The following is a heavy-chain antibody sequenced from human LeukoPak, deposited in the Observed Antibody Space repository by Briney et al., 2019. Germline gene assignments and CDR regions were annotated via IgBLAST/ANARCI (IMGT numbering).Heavy chain of an antibody. Sequence: GGSLRLSCAASGFTFSSYGMHWVRQAPGKGLEWVAFIRSDGTNKYYADSVKGRFTISRDNSKNTLYLQMNSLRPEDTAVYYCAKDKGTSFAFDIWGQGTMVTVSS. CDR1: GFTFSSYG. CDR2: IRSDGTNK. J-gene: IGHJ3*02. D-gene: IGHD6-6*01. CDR3: AKDKGTSFAFDI. V-gene: IGHV3-30*02.